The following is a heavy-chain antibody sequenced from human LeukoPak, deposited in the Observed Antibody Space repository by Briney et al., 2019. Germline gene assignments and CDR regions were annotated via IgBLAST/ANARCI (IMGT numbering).Heavy chain of an antibody. J-gene: IGHJ4*02. CDR2: IIPIFGTA. V-gene: IGHV1-69*05. D-gene: IGHD1-26*01. CDR1: GGTFSSYA. Sequence: GSSVKVSCKASGGTFSSYAISWVRQAPGQGLEWMGGIIPIFGTANYAQKFQGRVTITTDESTSTAYMELSSPRSEDTAVYYCARAVSVQWELPEGFDYWGQGTLVTVSS. CDR3: ARAVSVQWELPEGFDY.